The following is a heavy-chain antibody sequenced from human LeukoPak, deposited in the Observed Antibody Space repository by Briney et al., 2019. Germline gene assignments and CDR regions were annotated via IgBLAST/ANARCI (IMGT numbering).Heavy chain of an antibody. CDR2: IIPIFGTA. J-gene: IGHJ5*02. CDR1: GGTFSSYA. CDR3: ANTEYSSSSRWFDP. Sequence: SVKVSCKASGGTFSSYAISWVRQAPGQGLEWMGGIIPIFGTANYAQKFQGRVTITADESTSTAYMELSSLRSEDTAVYYCANTEYSSSSRWFDPWGQGTLVTDSS. V-gene: IGHV1-69*13. D-gene: IGHD6-6*01.